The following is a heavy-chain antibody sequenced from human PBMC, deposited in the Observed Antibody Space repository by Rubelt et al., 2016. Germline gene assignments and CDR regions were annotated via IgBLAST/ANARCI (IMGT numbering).Heavy chain of an antibody. CDR1: GYTFTSYG. D-gene: IGHD3-22*01. CDR3: ARVEYYYDSSGYSDY. V-gene: IGHV1-18*01. Sequence: QVQLVQSGAEVKKPGASVKVSCKASGYTFTSYGISWVRQAPGQGLEWMGWISAYNGNTNYAQKLQGRFTMTTDTSTSTAYMELRSLGSDDTAVYYCARVEYYYDSSGYSDYWGQGTLVTVSS. CDR2: ISAYNGNT. J-gene: IGHJ4*02.